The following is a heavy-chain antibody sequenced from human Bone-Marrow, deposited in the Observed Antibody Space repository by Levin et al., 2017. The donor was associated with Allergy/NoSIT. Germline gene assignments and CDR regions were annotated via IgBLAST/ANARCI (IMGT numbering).Heavy chain of an antibody. CDR1: GFSLTNSNMC. Sequence: SGPTLVKPTQTLTLTCTFSGFSLTNSNMCVSWLRQPPGKALQWLARIDWDDDTLYSSSVEARLTVSKDTSKNQVVLTLTNVDPVDTATYYCARMTAVSGPFDFWGQGTLVTVSS. J-gene: IGHJ4*02. D-gene: IGHD6-19*01. CDR2: IDWDDDT. CDR3: ARMTAVSGPFDF. V-gene: IGHV2-70*17.